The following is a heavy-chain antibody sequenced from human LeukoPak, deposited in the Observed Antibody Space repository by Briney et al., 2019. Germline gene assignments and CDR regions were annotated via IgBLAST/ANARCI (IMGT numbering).Heavy chain of an antibody. V-gene: IGHV3-30-3*01. CDR3: ARDIVPAALYYGMDV. D-gene: IGHD2-2*01. CDR2: ISYDGSNK. Sequence: PGGSLRLSCAASGFTSSSYAMHWVRQAPGKGLEWVAVISYDGSNKYYADSVKGRFTISRDNSKNTLYLQMNSLRAEDTAVYYCARDIVPAALYYGMDVWGQGATVTVSS. CDR1: GFTSSSYA. J-gene: IGHJ6*02.